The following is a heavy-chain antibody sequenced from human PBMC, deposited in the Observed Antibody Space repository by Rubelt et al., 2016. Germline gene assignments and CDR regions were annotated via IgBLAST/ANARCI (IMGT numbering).Heavy chain of an antibody. V-gene: IGHV4-31*03. D-gene: IGHD2/OR15-2a*01. CDR1: GGSISSGGYY. CDR3: ARDSGSRIFDY. J-gene: IGHJ4*02. Sequence: QVQLQESGPGLVKPSQTLSLTCTISGGSISSGGYYWSWIRQHPGKGLEWIGYIYYSGSTYYNPALKRRVTISVDTAKNQFSLKLRSVTAADTAVYYCARDSGSRIFDYWGQGTLVTVSS. CDR2: IYYSGST.